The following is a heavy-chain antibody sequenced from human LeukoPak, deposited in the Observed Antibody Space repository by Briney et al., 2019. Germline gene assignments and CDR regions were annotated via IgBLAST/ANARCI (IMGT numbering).Heavy chain of an antibody. J-gene: IGHJ6*04. CDR3: GRGHFGLDV. Sequence: PGGSLRLSCAASGFTFNDHYMTWIRQAPGKGLEWVSYITNSGRDADYSDSVRGRFTTSRDNAKNSLYLQMNSLRPEDTAIYYCGRGHFGLDVWGKGTTVTVSS. CDR1: GFTFNDHY. V-gene: IGHV3-11*06. CDR2: ITNSGRDA.